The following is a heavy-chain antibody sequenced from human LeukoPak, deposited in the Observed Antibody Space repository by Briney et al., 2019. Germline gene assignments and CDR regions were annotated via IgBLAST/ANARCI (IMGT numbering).Heavy chain of an antibody. Sequence: ASVKVSCKASGYTFTGYAMHWVRQAPGQGLEWMGIINPSGGSTSYAQKFQGRVTMTRDTSTSTVYMELSSLRSEDTAVYYCARDGMDIVVVVAAYFDYWGQGTLVTVSS. CDR3: ARDGMDIVVVVAAYFDY. J-gene: IGHJ4*02. V-gene: IGHV1-46*01. CDR1: GYTFTGYA. D-gene: IGHD2-15*01. CDR2: INPSGGST.